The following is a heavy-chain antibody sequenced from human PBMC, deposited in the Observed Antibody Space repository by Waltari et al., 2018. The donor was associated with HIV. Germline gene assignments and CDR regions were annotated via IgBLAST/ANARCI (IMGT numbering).Heavy chain of an antibody. D-gene: IGHD6-6*01. CDR1: GGSLSSSGYS. V-gene: IGHV4-39*07. Sequence: QLQLQESGPGLVKPSETLSLTCTVPGGSLSSSGYSWGWIRPPPGKGLEGIGTIYYSGSTYYNPSLKSRVTISADTSKNQFSLKLSSVTAADTAVYYCARGASIGGWVRNDYWGQGTLVTVSS. CDR3: ARGASIGGWVRNDY. J-gene: IGHJ4*02. CDR2: IYYSGST.